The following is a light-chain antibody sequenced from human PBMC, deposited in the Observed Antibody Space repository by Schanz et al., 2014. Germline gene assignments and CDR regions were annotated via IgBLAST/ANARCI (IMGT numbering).Light chain of an antibody. J-gene: IGLJ3*02. CDR2: DVS. Sequence: QSALTQPASVSGSPGQSITISCTGTSSDVGGYNYVSWYQQYPGKAPKLMIYDVSNRPSGVSNRFSGSKSGNTASLTISGLQAEDEADYYCSSYAGSFTWVFGGRTKLTVL. V-gene: IGLV2-14*03. CDR1: SSDVGGYNY. CDR3: SSYAGSFTWV.